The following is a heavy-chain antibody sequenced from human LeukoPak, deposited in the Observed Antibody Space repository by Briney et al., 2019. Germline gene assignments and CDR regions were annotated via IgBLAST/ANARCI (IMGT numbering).Heavy chain of an antibody. CDR3: ARDPGYGDYYGMDV. CDR2: ISSSSSYI. J-gene: IGHJ6*02. Sequence: GGSLRLSCAASGFTFSSYSMNWVRQAPGKGLEWVSSISSSSSYIYYADSVKGRFTISRDNAKNSLYLQMNSLRAEDTTVYYCARDPGYGDYYGMDVWGQGTTVTVSS. CDR1: GFTFSSYS. V-gene: IGHV3-21*01. D-gene: IGHD4-17*01.